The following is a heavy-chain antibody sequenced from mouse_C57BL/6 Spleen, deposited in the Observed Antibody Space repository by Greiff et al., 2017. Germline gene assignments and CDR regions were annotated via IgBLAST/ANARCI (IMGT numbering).Heavy chain of an antibody. CDR1: GYTFTDYN. CDR2: INPNNGGT. V-gene: IGHV1-18*01. CDR3: ARSGGWLLPLVFDV. J-gene: IGHJ1*03. Sequence: VQLQQSGPELVKPGASVKIPCKASGYTFTDYNMDWVKQSHGKSLEWIGDINPNNGGTIYNQKFKGKATLTVDKSSRTAYMELRSLTSEDTAVYYCARSGGWLLPLVFDVWGTGTTVTVSS. D-gene: IGHD2-3*01.